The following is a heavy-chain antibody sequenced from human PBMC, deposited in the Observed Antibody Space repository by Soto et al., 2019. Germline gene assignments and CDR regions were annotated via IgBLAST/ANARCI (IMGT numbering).Heavy chain of an antibody. CDR1: GGSISSSSYY. CDR2: IYYSGST. V-gene: IGHV4-39*02. J-gene: IGHJ6*02. Sequence: LSLTCTVSGGSISSSSYYWGWIRQPPGKGLEWIGSIYYSGSTYYNPSLKSRVTISVDTSKNQFSLKLSSVTAADTAVYYCARDTVTTWYYYYGMDVWGQGTTVTVSS. CDR3: ARDTVTTWYYYYGMDV. D-gene: IGHD4-17*01.